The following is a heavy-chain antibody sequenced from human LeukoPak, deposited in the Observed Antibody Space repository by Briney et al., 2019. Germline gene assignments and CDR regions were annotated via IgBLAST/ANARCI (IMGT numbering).Heavy chain of an antibody. CDR2: ISYDGSHN. Sequence: GGSLRLSCATSGFSFRNYGMHWVRQAPGKGLEWVAEISYDGSHNCYTDSVKGRFTISRDNSRNTLYLQMNNLRSEDTAVYYCARDFVVVPAEGYWGQGTLVTVSS. V-gene: IGHV3-30*03. J-gene: IGHJ4*02. CDR3: ARDFVVVPAEGY. D-gene: IGHD2-2*01. CDR1: GFSFRNYG.